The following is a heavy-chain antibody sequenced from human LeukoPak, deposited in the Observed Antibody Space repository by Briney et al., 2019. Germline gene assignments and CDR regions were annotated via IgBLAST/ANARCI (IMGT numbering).Heavy chain of an antibody. CDR3: ARDRRDGYNYDLDF. J-gene: IGHJ4*02. V-gene: IGHV4-39*07. D-gene: IGHD5-24*01. CDR2: FLYGRNT. CDR1: GGSIGDANYF. Sequence: SETLSLTCSVSGGSIGDANYFRAWIRQPPGKGLEWIGSFLYGRNTYYNPSLKGRVTISVDTSKNQFSLNLNSVTAADTAVYYCARDRRDGYNYDLDFWGQGTLVTVSS.